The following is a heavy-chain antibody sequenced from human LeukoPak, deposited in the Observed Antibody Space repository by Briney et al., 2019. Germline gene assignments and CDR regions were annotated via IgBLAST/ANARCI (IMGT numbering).Heavy chain of an antibody. D-gene: IGHD4-23*01. CDR3: AKPSLPLRWTPGHQYFQH. CDR2: IKQDGSEK. J-gene: IGHJ1*01. CDR1: GFTFSSDW. Sequence: PGGSLRLSCAASGFTFSSDWMTWVRQAPGKGLEWVANIKQDGSEKYYVDSVKGRFTVSRDNSKNTLYLQMNSLRAEDTAVYYCAKPSLPLRWTPGHQYFQHWGQGTLVTVSS. V-gene: IGHV3-7*03.